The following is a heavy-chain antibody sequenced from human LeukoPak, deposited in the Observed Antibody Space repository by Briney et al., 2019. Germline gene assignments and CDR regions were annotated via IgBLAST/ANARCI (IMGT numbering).Heavy chain of an antibody. D-gene: IGHD6-13*01. CDR3: ARGTRRAAGIPPVDFDY. CDR2: INHSGSP. CDR1: GGSFSGYY. J-gene: IGHJ4*02. V-gene: IGHV4-34*01. Sequence: SETLSLTCAVYGGSFSGYYWSWIRQPPGKGLEWIGEINHSGSPNYNPSLKSRVTISVDTSKNQFSLKLSSVTAADTAVYYCARGTRRAAGIPPVDFDYWGQGTLVTVSS.